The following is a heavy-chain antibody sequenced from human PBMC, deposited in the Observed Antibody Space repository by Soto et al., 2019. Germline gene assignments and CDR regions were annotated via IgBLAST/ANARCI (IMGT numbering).Heavy chain of an antibody. Sequence: PSETLSLTCTVSGGSISSSSYYWGWIRQPPGKGLEWIGNIYYSGSTFYNPSLKSRVTIAVDTSKNQFSLILTSVTAADTAVYYCARVLRDYPFYYYYMDVWGKGTTVTVSS. CDR1: GGSISSSSYY. CDR2: IYYSGST. V-gene: IGHV4-39*01. D-gene: IGHD3-10*01. CDR3: ARVLRDYPFYYYYMDV. J-gene: IGHJ6*03.